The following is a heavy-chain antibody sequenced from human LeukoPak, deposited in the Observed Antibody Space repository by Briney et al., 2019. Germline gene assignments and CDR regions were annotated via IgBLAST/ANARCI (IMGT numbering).Heavy chain of an antibody. J-gene: IGHJ4*02. Sequence: GGSLRLSCAAPGFTFSSYAMSWVRQAPGKGLEWVSAISGSGGSTYYADSVKGRFTISRDNSKNTLYPQMNSLRAEDTAVYYCAKSFSPLRYFDWLLSNPLTPFDYWGQGTLVTVSS. V-gene: IGHV3-23*01. CDR1: GFTFSSYA. CDR2: ISGSGGST. CDR3: AKSFSPLRYFDWLLSNPLTPFDY. D-gene: IGHD3-9*01.